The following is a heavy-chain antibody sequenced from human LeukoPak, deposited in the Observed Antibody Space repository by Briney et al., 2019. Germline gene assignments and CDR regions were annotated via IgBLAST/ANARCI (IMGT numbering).Heavy chain of an antibody. V-gene: IGHV1-46*01. CDR2: INPSGGST. CDR1: GYTFTSYY. J-gene: IGHJ4*02. D-gene: IGHD2-15*01. Sequence: ASVKVSCKASGYTFTSYYMHWVRQAPGQGLEWMGIINPSGGSTSYAQKFQGRVAKTRDTSTSTAYMELRSLRSDDTAVYYCARGLSCSGNTCYAAHFDSWGQGTLVTVSS. CDR3: ARGLSCSGNTCYAAHFDS.